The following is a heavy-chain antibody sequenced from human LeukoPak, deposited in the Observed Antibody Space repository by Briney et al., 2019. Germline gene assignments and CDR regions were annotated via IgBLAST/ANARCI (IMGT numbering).Heavy chain of an antibody. Sequence: SETLSLTCTVSGGSISSYYWSWIRQPPGKGLEWIGYIYYSGSTNYNPSLKSRVTISVDTSKNQFSLKLSSVTAADTAVYYCARRTLGRVFDYWGQGTLVTVSS. CDR3: ARRTLGRVFDY. V-gene: IGHV4-59*08. J-gene: IGHJ4*02. CDR2: IYYSGST. CDR1: GGSISSYY. D-gene: IGHD7-27*01.